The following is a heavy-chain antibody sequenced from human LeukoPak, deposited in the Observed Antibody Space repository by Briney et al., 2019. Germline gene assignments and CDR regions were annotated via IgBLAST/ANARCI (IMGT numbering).Heavy chain of an antibody. V-gene: IGHV4-39*01. CDR2: TYYSVST. Sequence: SETLSLTCTVSGGSISSSSYYWGWIRQPPGKGLEWIGSTYYSVSTYYNPSLKSRVTISVDTSKNQFSLKLSSVTAADTAVYYCVRDSGSYVDYWGQGTLVTVSS. D-gene: IGHD3-10*01. CDR3: VRDSGSYVDY. CDR1: GGSISSSSYY. J-gene: IGHJ4*02.